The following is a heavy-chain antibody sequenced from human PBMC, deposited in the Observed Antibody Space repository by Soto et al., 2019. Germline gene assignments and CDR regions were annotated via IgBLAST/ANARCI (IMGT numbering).Heavy chain of an antibody. Sequence: EVQLLESGGGLVQPGGSLRLSCAATGFIFSDYDMGWVRQAPGKGPEWVSDISHSGGGAYDVDSVKGRFTTSGDNHRGTLYLQMTRLRVEEPAIYYCVKCGLNCRPGPAFWVQGTLVTVSP. J-gene: IGHJ4*02. CDR3: VKCGLNCRPGPAF. D-gene: IGHD2-21*01. V-gene: IGHV3-23*01. CDR1: GFIFSDYD. CDR2: ISHSGGGA.